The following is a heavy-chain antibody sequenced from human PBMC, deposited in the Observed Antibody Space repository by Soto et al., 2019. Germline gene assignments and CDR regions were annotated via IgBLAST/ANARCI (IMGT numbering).Heavy chain of an antibody. CDR1: GGSISSGGYY. CDR3: ARECEYSSSWYPAQYKYFDY. V-gene: IGHV4-31*03. CDR2: IYYSGST. J-gene: IGHJ4*02. Sequence: QVQLQESGPGLVKPSQTLSLTCTVSGGSISSGGYYWSWIRQHPGKGLEWIGYIYYSGSTYYNPSLKSRVTISVDTSKNQFSLKLSSVTAADTAVYYCARECEYSSSWYPAQYKYFDYWGQGTLVTVSS. D-gene: IGHD6-13*01.